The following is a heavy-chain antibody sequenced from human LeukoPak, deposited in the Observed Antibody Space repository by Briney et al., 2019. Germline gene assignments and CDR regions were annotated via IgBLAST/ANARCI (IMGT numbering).Heavy chain of an antibody. Sequence: GGSLRLSCVASGFPFVKSWMHWVCQAPGKGLVWISRIHNDGSGTTYADSVKGRFTISRDNAKNTVFLQMNSLTVEDTATYYCVKDQNYQLRLWGQGTLVTVSS. D-gene: IGHD2-2*01. CDR2: IHNDGSGT. V-gene: IGHV3-74*03. CDR1: GFPFVKSW. J-gene: IGHJ4*02. CDR3: VKDQNYQLRL.